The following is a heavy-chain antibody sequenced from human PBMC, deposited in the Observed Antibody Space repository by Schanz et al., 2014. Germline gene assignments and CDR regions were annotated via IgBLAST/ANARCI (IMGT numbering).Heavy chain of an antibody. D-gene: IGHD6-13*01. V-gene: IGHV3-23*01. CDR3: AKDLAAVGVFDY. J-gene: IGHJ4*02. CDR2: LTGSGTTT. CDR1: GFSFRKSA. Sequence: EVQLLESGGGLVQPGGSLRLSCAASGFSFRKSAMSWVRQAPGKVLEWVSALTGSGTTTYYADSVKGRFTISRDKSKNTLDLQMNSLRAEDTAIYYCAKDLAAVGVFDYWGQGSLVTVSP.